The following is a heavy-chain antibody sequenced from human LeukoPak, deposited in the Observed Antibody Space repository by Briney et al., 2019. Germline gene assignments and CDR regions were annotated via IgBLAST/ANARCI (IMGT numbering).Heavy chain of an antibody. CDR1: GGSFSFYY. V-gene: IGHV4-34*01. Sequence: SETLSLTCAVYGGSFSFYYWSWIRQPPGKGLEWIGEINHSGSTKYNPSLKSRVTISVDTSKNQFSLKLSPVTAADTAVYYCARGGKLYYYDSSGYHFDYWGQGTLVTVSS. CDR3: ARGGKLYYYDSSGYHFDY. J-gene: IGHJ4*02. CDR2: INHSGST. D-gene: IGHD3-22*01.